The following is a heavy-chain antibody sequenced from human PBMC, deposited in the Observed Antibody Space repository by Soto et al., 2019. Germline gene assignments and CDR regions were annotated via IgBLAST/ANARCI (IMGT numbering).Heavy chain of an antibody. CDR1: GFTFDHYS. D-gene: IGHD2-2*01. CDR2: ITWDSVSI. V-gene: IGHV3-9*01. J-gene: IGHJ6*01. CDR3: AKQSSKSYDYQYDMDV. Sequence: GGSLRLSCAASGFTFDHYSIHWVRQAPWKGLEWVSGITWDSVSIDYADSVKGRFTMSRDNAKKSLYLKMNSLRAEDSALYYCAKQSSKSYDYQYDMDVCGQGTTVTASS.